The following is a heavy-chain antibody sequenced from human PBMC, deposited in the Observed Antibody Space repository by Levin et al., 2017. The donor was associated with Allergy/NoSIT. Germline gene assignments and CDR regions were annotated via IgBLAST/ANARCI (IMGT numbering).Heavy chain of an antibody. Sequence: LSLPCEASGFTFRNYAMNWVRQAPGKGLEWVSGISGRGISIYYADSVKGRFTISRDNSKNTLYLQMNTLRAEDTAVYYCASTPYDSGTYYYFDYWGQGILVTVSS. V-gene: IGHV3-23*01. D-gene: IGHD3-10*01. J-gene: IGHJ4*02. CDR2: ISGRGISI. CDR3: ASTPYDSGTYYYFDY. CDR1: GFTFRNYA.